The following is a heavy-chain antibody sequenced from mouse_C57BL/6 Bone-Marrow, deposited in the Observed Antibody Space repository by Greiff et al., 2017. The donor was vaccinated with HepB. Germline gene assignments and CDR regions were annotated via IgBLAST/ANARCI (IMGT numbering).Heavy chain of an antibody. Sequence: EVKLEESGGGLVKPGGSLKLSCAASGFTFSDYGMHWVRQAPEKGLEWVAYISSGSSTISYADTVKGRFTISRDNAKNTLFLQMTSLRSEDTAMYYCARRDDSAWFAYWGQGTLVTVSA. V-gene: IGHV5-17*01. D-gene: IGHD2-4*01. CDR2: ISSGSSTI. J-gene: IGHJ3*01. CDR3: ARRDDSAWFAY. CDR1: GFTFSDYG.